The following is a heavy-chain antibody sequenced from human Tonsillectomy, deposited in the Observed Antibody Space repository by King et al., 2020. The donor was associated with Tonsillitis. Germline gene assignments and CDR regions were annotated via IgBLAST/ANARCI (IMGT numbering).Heavy chain of an antibody. V-gene: IGHV3-74*01. CDR1: GFTFSSYW. CDR3: AKWLVRERVFDY. D-gene: IGHD6-19*01. CDR2: INSDGSST. J-gene: IGHJ4*02. Sequence: VQLVESGGGLVQPGGSLRLSCAASGFTFSSYWMHWVRQATGKGLVWVSRINSDGSSTSYADSVKGRFTISRDNAKNTLYLQMNSLRAEDTAVYYCAKWLVRERVFDYWGQGTLVTVSS.